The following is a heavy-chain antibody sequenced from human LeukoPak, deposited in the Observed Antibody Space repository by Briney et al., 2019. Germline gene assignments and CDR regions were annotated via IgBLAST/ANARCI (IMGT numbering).Heavy chain of an antibody. CDR1: GFTFTTYA. V-gene: IGHV3-30*02. CDR2: IRYDGSNK. D-gene: IGHD6-13*01. Sequence: GSLRLSCAASGFTFTTYAMSWVRQAPGKGLEWVAFIRYDGSNKYYADSVKGRFTISRDNSNNMSYLQMNSLRAEDTAVYYCAKERSNWREIDYWGQGTLVTVSS. J-gene: IGHJ4*02. CDR3: AKERSNWREIDY.